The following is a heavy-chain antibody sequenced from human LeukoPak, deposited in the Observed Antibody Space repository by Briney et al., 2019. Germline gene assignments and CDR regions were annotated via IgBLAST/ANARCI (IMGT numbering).Heavy chain of an antibody. Sequence: SETLSLTCAVYGGSFSGYYWGWIRQPPGKGLEWIGEINHSGSTNYNPSLKSRVTISVDTSKNQFSLKLSSVTAADTAVYYCARIDYDSSGHNEYYFDYWGQGTLVTVSS. V-gene: IGHV4-34*01. J-gene: IGHJ4*02. CDR3: ARIDYDSSGHNEYYFDY. CDR1: GGSFSGYY. D-gene: IGHD3-22*01. CDR2: INHSGST.